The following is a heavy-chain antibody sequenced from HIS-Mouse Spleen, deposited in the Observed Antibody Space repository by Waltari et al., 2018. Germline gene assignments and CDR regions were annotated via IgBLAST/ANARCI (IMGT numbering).Heavy chain of an antibody. Sequence: QVPLVESGCGAVQPGWSLGPSCAASGFTFGRHGLHWVHQAPGKGLEWVEVISYDGSNKYYADSVKGRFTISRDNSKNTLYLQMNSLRAEDTAVYYCAKASSGWLDYWGQGTLVTVSS. CDR2: ISYDGSNK. V-gene: IGHV3-30*18. J-gene: IGHJ4*02. CDR3: AKASSGWLDY. CDR1: GFTFGRHG. D-gene: IGHD6-19*01.